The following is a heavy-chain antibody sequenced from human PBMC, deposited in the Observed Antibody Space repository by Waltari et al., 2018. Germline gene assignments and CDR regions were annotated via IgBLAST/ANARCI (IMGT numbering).Heavy chain of an antibody. D-gene: IGHD6-19*01. V-gene: IGHV4-39*07. J-gene: IGHJ4*02. CDR1: GGSIRSSSYY. CDR3: AIEYSSGWYGY. Sequence: QLQLQESGPGLVKPSETLSLTCTVSGGSIRSSSYYWGWIRQPPGKGLEWIGSIYYSGSTYYNPSLKSRVTISVDTSKNQFSLKLSSVTAADTAVYYCAIEYSSGWYGYWGQGTLVTVSS. CDR2: IYYSGST.